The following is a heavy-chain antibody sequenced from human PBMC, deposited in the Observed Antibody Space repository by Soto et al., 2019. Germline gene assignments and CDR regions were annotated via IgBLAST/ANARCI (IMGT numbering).Heavy chain of an antibody. D-gene: IGHD6-13*01. CDR3: ARYRREAVAGYTLDN. CDR1: GGSISSNY. CDR2: VYNSGST. Sequence: SETLSLTCTVSGGSISSNYWTWIRQPPGKGLEWIGYVYNSGSTNYNPSLKSRVTISEDTSKSQFSLKVNSMTAADTAFYYCARYRREAVAGYTLDNWGQGIWVTVSS. V-gene: IGHV4-59*01. J-gene: IGHJ4*02.